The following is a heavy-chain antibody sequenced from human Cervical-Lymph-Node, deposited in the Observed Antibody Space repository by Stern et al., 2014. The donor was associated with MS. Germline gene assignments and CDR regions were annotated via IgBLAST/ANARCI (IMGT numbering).Heavy chain of an antibody. D-gene: IGHD3-22*01. CDR2: ISGSGGST. CDR1: GFTFSSYA. Sequence: EVQLLESGGGLVQPGGSLRLSCAASGFTFSSYAMSWVRQAPGKGLEWVSAISGSGGSTYYAESVKGRFTISRDNSKNTLYLQMNSLRAEDTAVYYCATEGTPDYYDSSGADAFDIWGQGTMVTVSS. CDR3: ATEGTPDYYDSSGADAFDI. J-gene: IGHJ3*02. V-gene: IGHV3-23*01.